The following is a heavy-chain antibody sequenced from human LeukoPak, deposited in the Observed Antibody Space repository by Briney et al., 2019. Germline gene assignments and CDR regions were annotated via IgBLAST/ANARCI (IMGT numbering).Heavy chain of an antibody. V-gene: IGHV3-64D*06. D-gene: IGHD3-10*01. CDR3: VKNYYGSETYTGYYFYGMDV. CDR1: GXTFSIYG. CDR2: ISPNGGRT. J-gene: IGHJ6*02. Sequence: GGSLRLSCSASGXTFSIYGMHWLRQAPGKGLEYVSAISPNGGRTYYADTVKGRFTISRDNSKNTLYLQMSTLRVEDTAVYYCVKNYYGSETYTGYYFYGMDVWGQGTTVTVSS.